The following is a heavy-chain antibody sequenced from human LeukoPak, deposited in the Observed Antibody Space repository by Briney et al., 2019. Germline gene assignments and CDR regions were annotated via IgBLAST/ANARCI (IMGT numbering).Heavy chain of an antibody. J-gene: IGHJ4*02. CDR1: GFTFSSYG. CDR2: IWYDGSNK. Sequence: GGSLRLSCAASGFTFSSYGMHWVRQAPGKGLERVAVIWYDGSNKYYADSVKGRFTISRDNSKNTLYLQMNSLRAEDTAVYYCAKGGSLVGATLFDYWGQGTLVTVSS. D-gene: IGHD1-26*01. V-gene: IGHV3-33*06. CDR3: AKGGSLVGATLFDY.